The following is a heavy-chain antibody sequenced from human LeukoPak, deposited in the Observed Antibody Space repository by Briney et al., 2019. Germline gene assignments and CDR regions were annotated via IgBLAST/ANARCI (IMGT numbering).Heavy chain of an antibody. CDR1: GFTFKNYW. Sequence: QAGGSLRLSCAASGFTFKNYWMHWVRQAPGTGLVWVSRIDHDGSGTSYADSVKGRFTVSRDNAKSTLYLQMNTLRAEDTAVYYCVRDLAQTGYSYDYWGQGTLVTVSS. V-gene: IGHV3-74*01. D-gene: IGHD5-18*01. CDR3: VRDLAQTGYSYDY. CDR2: IDHDGSGT. J-gene: IGHJ4*02.